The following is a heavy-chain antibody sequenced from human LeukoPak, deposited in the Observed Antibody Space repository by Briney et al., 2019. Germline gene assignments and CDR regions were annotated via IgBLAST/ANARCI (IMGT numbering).Heavy chain of an antibody. Sequence: SETLSLTCAVYGGSFSDYYWSWIRQPPGKGLEWIGEINHSGGTNYNPSLKSRVTVSVDTSKNQFSLKLSSVTAADTAVYYCARSYSSSSYGLAFDIWGQGTMVTVSS. CDR1: GGSFSDYY. CDR3: ARSYSSSSYGLAFDI. CDR2: INHSGGT. J-gene: IGHJ3*02. D-gene: IGHD6-6*01. V-gene: IGHV4-34*01.